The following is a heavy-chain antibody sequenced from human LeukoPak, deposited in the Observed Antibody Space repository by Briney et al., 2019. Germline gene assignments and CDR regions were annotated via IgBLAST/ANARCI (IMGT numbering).Heavy chain of an antibody. D-gene: IGHD3-22*01. V-gene: IGHV1-2*02. CDR1: GYTFTGYY. Sequence: VASVKVSCKASGYTFTGYYMHWVRQAPGQGLEWMGWISPNSGGTNYAQKFQGRVTMTRDTSISTAYMELSRLRSDDTAVYYCAREGANYYDSSGYYGAFDIRGQGTMVTVSS. CDR2: ISPNSGGT. J-gene: IGHJ3*02. CDR3: AREGANYYDSSGYYGAFDI.